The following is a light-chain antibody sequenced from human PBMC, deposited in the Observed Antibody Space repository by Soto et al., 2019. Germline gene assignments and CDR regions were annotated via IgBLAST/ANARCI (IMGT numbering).Light chain of an antibody. V-gene: IGLV1-51*01. CDR2: DNN. CDR3: AAWDTSLHALI. Sequence: QSVLPQPPAVSAAPGQMVTISCSGTSSNIGSTYVSWYQHLPGTAPKLFIYDNNKRPSGIPARFSGSKSGTSATLGITGLQTGDEADYYCAAWDTSLHALILGGGTKLTVL. J-gene: IGLJ2*01. CDR1: SSNIGSTY.